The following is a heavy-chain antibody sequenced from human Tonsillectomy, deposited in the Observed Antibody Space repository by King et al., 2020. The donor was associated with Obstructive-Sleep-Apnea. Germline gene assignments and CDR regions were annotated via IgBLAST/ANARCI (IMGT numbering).Heavy chain of an antibody. Sequence: VQLVESGGGLVQPGGSLRLSCAPSAFTFSSYTMNWVRQAPGRGLEWISYITSSSSAIYYADSVKGRFTISRDNTKNSLYLQMKSLRAEDTAVYYCAGERSWRGNFDYWGQGTLVTVSS. CDR1: AFTFSSYT. CDR3: AGERSWRGNFDY. V-gene: IGHV3-48*04. J-gene: IGHJ4*02. D-gene: IGHD5-12*01. CDR2: ITSSSSAI.